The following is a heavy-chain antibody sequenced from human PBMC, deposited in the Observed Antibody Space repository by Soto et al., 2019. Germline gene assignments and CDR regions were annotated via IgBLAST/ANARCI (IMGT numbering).Heavy chain of an antibody. V-gene: IGHV3-53*04. Sequence: GGSLRLSSAASGFPVSSNYMSWVRQAPGKGLEWVSVIYSGGSTYYADSVKGRFTISRHNSKNTLYLQMNSLRAEDTAVYYCAIASSYGYDYWGQGTLVTVSS. CDR2: IYSGGST. CDR3: AIASSYGYDY. D-gene: IGHD5-18*01. J-gene: IGHJ4*02. CDR1: GFPVSSNY.